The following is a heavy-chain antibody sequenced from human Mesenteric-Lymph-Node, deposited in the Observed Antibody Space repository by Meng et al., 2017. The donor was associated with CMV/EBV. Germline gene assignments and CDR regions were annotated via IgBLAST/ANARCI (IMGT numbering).Heavy chain of an antibody. Sequence: GGSLRLSCSASGFTFSSFVMDWVRQAPGKGLEWVSYISSSGSIIDYAGSVKGRFTVSRDNAKNSLYLLMNSLRAEDTAVYYCAREAFSLGEHPPDYWGQGTLVTVSS. V-gene: IGHV3-48*03. D-gene: IGHD3-10*01. J-gene: IGHJ4*02. CDR3: AREAFSLGEHPPDY. CDR2: ISSSGSII. CDR1: GFTFSSFV.